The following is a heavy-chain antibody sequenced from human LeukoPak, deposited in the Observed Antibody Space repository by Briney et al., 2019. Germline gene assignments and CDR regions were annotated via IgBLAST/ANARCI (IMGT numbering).Heavy chain of an antibody. D-gene: IGHD6-6*01. J-gene: IGHJ5*02. CDR2: IIPIFGTA. Sequence: GASVTVSCKASGYTFTSYGISWVRQAPGQGLEWMGGIIPIFGTANYAQKFQGRVTITADESTSTAYMELSSLRSEDTAVYYCATSPGIAARRGWFDPWGQGTLVTVSS. CDR1: GYTFTSYG. V-gene: IGHV1-69*13. CDR3: ATSPGIAARRGWFDP.